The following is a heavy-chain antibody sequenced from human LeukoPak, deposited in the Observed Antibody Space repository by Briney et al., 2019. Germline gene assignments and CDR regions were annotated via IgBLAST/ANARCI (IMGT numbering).Heavy chain of an antibody. CDR1: GYTFTSYD. Sequence: GASVKVSCEASGYTFTSYDINWVRQATGQGLEWMGWMNPNSGGTSYAQKFQGRVTVTRDTSISTAYMELSTLRSDDTAVYYCARAGIWDYDDSSGYHNAAFDIWGLGTMVTVSS. D-gene: IGHD3-22*01. J-gene: IGHJ3*02. CDR2: MNPNSGGT. CDR3: ARAGIWDYDDSSGYHNAAFDI. V-gene: IGHV1-2*02.